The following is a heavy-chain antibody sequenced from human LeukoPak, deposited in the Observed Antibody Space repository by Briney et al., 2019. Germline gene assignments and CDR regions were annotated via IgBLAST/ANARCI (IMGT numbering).Heavy chain of an antibody. CDR1: GYSFSSSW. D-gene: IGHD1-26*01. CDR3: TRTIVGAILGGNYYYMDV. V-gene: IGHV5-51*01. J-gene: IGHJ6*03. Sequence: GESLKISCKGSGYSFSSSWIGWVRQMPGKGLEWMGIIYPGDSDTRYSPSFQGQVTILADKSISTAYLQWSSLKASDTAMYYCTRTIVGAILGGNYYYMDVWGKGTTVTVSS. CDR2: IYPGDSDT.